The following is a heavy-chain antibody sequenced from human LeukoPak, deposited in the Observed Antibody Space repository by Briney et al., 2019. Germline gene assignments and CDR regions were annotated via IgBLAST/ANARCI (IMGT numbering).Heavy chain of an antibody. CDR2: IYYSGST. D-gene: IGHD1-1*01. J-gene: IGHJ4*02. V-gene: IGHV4-59*01. CDR3: ARPLTNNWYPGFDY. Sequence: SETLSLTCTVSGGSISSYYWSWIRQPPGKGLEWIGYIYYSGSTNYNPSLKSRVTISVDTSKNQFSLKLSSVTAADTAVYYCARPLTNNWYPGFDYWGQGILVTVSS. CDR1: GGSISSYY.